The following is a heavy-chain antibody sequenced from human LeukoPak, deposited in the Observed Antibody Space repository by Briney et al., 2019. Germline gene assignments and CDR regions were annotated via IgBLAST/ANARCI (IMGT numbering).Heavy chain of an antibody. Sequence: PGGSLRLSCAASGFTFSSYNMNWVRQAPGKGLEWVSGIIGSGGATYYADSVKGRFTISRDDPHNTLYLQMNSLRAEDTAVYFCASGGVDYYGSGTYYLMYYFDYWGQGALVTVSS. CDR3: ASGGVDYYGSGTYYLMYYFDY. V-gene: IGHV3-23*01. CDR1: GFTFSSYN. D-gene: IGHD3-10*01. J-gene: IGHJ4*02. CDR2: IIGSGGAT.